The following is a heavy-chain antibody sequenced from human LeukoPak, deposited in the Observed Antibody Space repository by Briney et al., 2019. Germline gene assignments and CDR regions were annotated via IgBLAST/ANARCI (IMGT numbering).Heavy chain of an antibody. V-gene: IGHV5-51*01. Sequence: GGSLKISCKGSGYSFTSYWIGWVRQMPGKGLEWMGIIYPGDSDTRYSPSFQGQVTISADKSISTAYLQWSSLKASDTAMYYCARVAVAGTNYYYGMDVWGQGTTVTVSS. J-gene: IGHJ6*02. CDR2: IYPGDSDT. CDR3: ARVAVAGTNYYYGMDV. D-gene: IGHD6-19*01. CDR1: GYSFTSYW.